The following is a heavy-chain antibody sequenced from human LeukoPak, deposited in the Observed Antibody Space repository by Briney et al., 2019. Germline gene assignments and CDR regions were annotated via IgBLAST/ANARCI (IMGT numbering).Heavy chain of an antibody. J-gene: IGHJ4*02. CDR3: ARADGSGWSFGVDY. V-gene: IGHV4-61*02. CDR1: GGSISSGSYY. CDR2: IYTSGST. Sequence: SETLSLTCTVSGGSISSGSYYWSWIRQPAGKEQEWIGRIYTSGSTNYNPSLKSRVTISVDTSKNQFSLKLSSVTAADTAVYYCARADGSGWSFGVDYWGQGTLVTVSS. D-gene: IGHD6-19*01.